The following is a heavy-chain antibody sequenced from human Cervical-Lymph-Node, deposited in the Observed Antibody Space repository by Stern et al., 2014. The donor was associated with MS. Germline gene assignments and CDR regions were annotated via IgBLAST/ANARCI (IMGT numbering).Heavy chain of an antibody. V-gene: IGHV2-5*02. Sequence: QITLKESGPTLVKPTQTLTLTCAFSGFSLSTSGVSVGWVRQPPGQALEWLALIYWDDDKRYSPSLKSRLTISKDTSKNQVVLTMTNMDPVDTGTYYCVHIRVSLGEISPHYDMDVWGQGTTVTVSS. CDR2: IYWDDDK. J-gene: IGHJ6*02. CDR1: GFSLSTSGVS. CDR3: VHIRVSLGEISPHYDMDV. D-gene: IGHD3-16*02.